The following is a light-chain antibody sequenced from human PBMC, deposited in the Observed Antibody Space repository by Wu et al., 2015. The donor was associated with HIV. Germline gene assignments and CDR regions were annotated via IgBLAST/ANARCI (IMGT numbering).Light chain of an antibody. CDR2: AAS. CDR1: QSVSSSY. Sequence: EIVLTQSPGTLSLSPGERATLSCRASQSVSSSYLAWYRQKPGQAPRLLIYAASSRAAGIPDRFSGSGSGTDFTLTISRLEPEDFAMYFCQHYGSSLFTFGPGTKVDIK. J-gene: IGKJ3*01. V-gene: IGKV3-20*01. CDR3: QHYGSSLFT.